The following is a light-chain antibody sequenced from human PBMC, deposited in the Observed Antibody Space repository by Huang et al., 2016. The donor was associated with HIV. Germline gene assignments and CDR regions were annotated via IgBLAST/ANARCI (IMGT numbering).Light chain of an antibody. J-gene: IGKJ4*02. CDR2: STS. CDR3: HQRAGWPL. Sequence: EVVLTQSPATLSLSPGERATLSCRASQTISSYLAWYQHQPGQPPRLLIYSTSKRATGIPSRFSGSGSGTDFTLTISSLEPEDFAVYYCHQRAGWPLFGGGTKVEIK. CDR1: QTISSY. V-gene: IGKV3-11*01.